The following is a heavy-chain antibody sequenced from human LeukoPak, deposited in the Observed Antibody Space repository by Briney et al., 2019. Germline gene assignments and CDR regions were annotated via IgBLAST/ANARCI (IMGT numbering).Heavy chain of an antibody. Sequence: ASVKVSCKASGYTFTSYAMNWVRQAPGQGLEWMGWINTNTGNPTYAQGFTGRFVFSLDTSVSTAYLQISSLKAEDTAVYYCARGAAAGTVYYYMDVWGKGTTVTISS. CDR1: GYTFTSYA. J-gene: IGHJ6*03. CDR3: ARGAAAGTVYYYMDV. CDR2: INTNTGNP. V-gene: IGHV7-4-1*02. D-gene: IGHD6-13*01.